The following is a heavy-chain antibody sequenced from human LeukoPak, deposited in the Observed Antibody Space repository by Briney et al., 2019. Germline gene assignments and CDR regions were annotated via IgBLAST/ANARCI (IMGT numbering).Heavy chain of an antibody. V-gene: IGHV5-51*01. J-gene: IGHJ5*02. CDR3: ARMDCSSTSCYTRWFDP. CDR2: MYPGDSDI. D-gene: IGHD2-2*01. Sequence: PGESLKISCKGSEYNFTNSWIGWVRQMPGKGLGWMGIMYPGDSDIRYSPSFQGQVTISADKSISTAYLQWSSLKASDTAMYYCARMDCSSTSCYTRWFDPWGQGTLVTVSS. CDR1: EYNFTNSW.